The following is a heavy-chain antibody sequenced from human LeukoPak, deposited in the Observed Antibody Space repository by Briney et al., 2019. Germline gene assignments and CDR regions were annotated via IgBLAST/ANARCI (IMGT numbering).Heavy chain of an antibody. CDR1: GGSISSSTYY. V-gene: IGHV4-39*07. CDR2: VFYSGST. Sequence: SETLSLTCTVSGGSISSSTYYWGWVRQPPGKGLEWIGNVFYSGSTYYNPSLKSRVTISVDTSKNQFSLKLSSVTAADTAVYYCARDGMNGMHVWGQGTTVTVSS. D-gene: IGHD1-14*01. J-gene: IGHJ6*02. CDR3: ARDGMNGMHV.